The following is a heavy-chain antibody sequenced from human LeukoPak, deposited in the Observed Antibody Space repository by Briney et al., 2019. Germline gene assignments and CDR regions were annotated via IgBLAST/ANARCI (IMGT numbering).Heavy chain of an antibody. CDR2: INHSGST. CDR1: GGSFSGYY. J-gene: IGHJ4*02. CDR3: ARGYGKLPVDY. D-gene: IGHD5-24*01. V-gene: IGHV4-34*01. Sequence: SGTLSLTCAVYGGSFSGYYWSWIRQPPGKGLEWIGEINHSGSTNYNPSLKSRVTISLDTSKKQFSLKLTSVTAADTAVYYCARGYGKLPVDYWGQGTLVTVSS.